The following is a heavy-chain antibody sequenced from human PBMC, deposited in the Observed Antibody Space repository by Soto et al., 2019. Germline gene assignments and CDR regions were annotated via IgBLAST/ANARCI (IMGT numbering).Heavy chain of an antibody. D-gene: IGHD3-10*01. Sequence: QVQLVQSGAEVKKPGASVKVSCKASGYTFTSYYMHWVRQAPGRGLEWMGIINPSSGSTSYAQKFQGRVTMTRDTSTSTVYMELSSLRSEDTAVYYCARGGHMVRGVQNRLVYWGQGTLVTVSS. V-gene: IGHV1-46*03. CDR3: ARGGHMVRGVQNRLVY. CDR1: GYTFTSYY. CDR2: INPSSGST. J-gene: IGHJ4*02.